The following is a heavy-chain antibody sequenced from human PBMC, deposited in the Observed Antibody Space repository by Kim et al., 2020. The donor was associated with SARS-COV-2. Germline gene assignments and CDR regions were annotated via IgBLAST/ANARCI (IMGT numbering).Heavy chain of an antibody. V-gene: IGHV3-48*03. CDR3: VRDHDLGFDY. D-gene: IGHD3-3*01. CDR2: ISTTYAIT. CDR1: GFSLSSYA. Sequence: GGSLRLSCAASGFSLSSYAMNWVRQAPGKGLEWVSYISTTYAITYAADAGGRLTVTCDNDKNKVQLQQNNLRNDDTAVYFCVRDHDLGFDYWAQG. J-gene: IGHJ4*02.